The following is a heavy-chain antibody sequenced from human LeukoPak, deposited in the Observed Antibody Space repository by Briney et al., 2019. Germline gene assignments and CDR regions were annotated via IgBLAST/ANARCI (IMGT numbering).Heavy chain of an antibody. CDR2: ITAYGDGT. Sequence: GGSLRLSCAASEFTFEDFAMHWVRQAPGKGLEWASFITAYGDGTYYADSVRGRFTISRDNSKNALYLQMNSLKTDDTAFYFCVRDFYDSSAYYLDHWGQGTLVTVSS. CDR1: EFTFEDFA. CDR3: VRDFYDSSAYYLDH. J-gene: IGHJ4*02. V-gene: IGHV3-43*02. D-gene: IGHD3-22*01.